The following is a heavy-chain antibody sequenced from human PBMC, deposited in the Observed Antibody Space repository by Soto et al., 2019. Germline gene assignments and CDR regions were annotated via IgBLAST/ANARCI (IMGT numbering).Heavy chain of an antibody. V-gene: IGHV1-69*13. J-gene: IGHJ6*02. CDR3: SRGGPASTYIGAAITYGMDV. Sequence: SVKVSCKASGGTSNNYAISWVRQAPGQGLEWMGAIIPMSGAAKYAQRFQGRVTIAADESTSTAYMELHSLRSDDTAVYYCSRGGPASTYIGAAITYGMDVWGQGTTVTVSS. D-gene: IGHD5-12*01. CDR2: IIPMSGAA. CDR1: GGTSNNYA.